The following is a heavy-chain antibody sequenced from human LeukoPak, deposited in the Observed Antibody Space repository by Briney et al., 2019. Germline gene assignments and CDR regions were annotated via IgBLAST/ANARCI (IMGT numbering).Heavy chain of an antibody. CDR3: ERVRGRSSGWYDY. V-gene: IGHV3-74*01. Sequence: PGGSLRLSCAVSGFTFSSYWMHWVRQAPGKGLVWVSRINSDGSNTNYADSVKGRFTISRDNAKNTLYLQMNSLRAEDTAVYYCERVRGRSSGWYDYWGQGTLVTVSS. CDR1: GFTFSSYW. J-gene: IGHJ4*02. CDR2: INSDGSNT. D-gene: IGHD6-19*01.